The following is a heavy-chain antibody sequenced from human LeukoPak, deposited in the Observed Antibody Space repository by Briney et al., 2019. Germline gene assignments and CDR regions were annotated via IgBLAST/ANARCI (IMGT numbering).Heavy chain of an antibody. CDR3: AKNGDRGAYCTGGTCYPYFYYYMDV. CDR1: GFTVSSNY. Sequence: PGGSLRLSCAASGFTVSSNYMSWVRQAPGKGLEWVSVIYSGGSTYYADSVKGRFTISRDNSKNTLYLQMNSLRAEDTAIYYCAKNGDRGAYCTGGTCYPYFYYYMDVWGKGTTVTVSS. CDR2: IYSGGST. J-gene: IGHJ6*03. D-gene: IGHD2-15*01. V-gene: IGHV3-53*01.